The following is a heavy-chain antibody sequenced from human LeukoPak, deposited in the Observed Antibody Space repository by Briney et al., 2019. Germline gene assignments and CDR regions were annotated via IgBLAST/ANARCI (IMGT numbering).Heavy chain of an antibody. CDR3: AAHSGYSYFDY. CDR1: GGTFSSYA. D-gene: IGHD5-18*01. V-gene: IGHV1-46*01. Sequence: ASVKVSCKASGGTFSSYAISWVRQAPGQGLEWMGIINPSGGSTSYAQKFQGRVTMTRDTSTSTVYMELSSLRSEDTAVYYCAAHSGYSYFDYWGQGTLVTVSS. J-gene: IGHJ4*02. CDR2: INPSGGST.